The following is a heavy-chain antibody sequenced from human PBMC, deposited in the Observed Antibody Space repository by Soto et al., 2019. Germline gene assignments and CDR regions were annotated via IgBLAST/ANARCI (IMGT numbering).Heavy chain of an antibody. Sequence: GGSLRLSCAASGFTFSSYAMSWVRQAPGKGLEWVSAISGSGGSTYYADSVKGRFTISRDNSKNTLYLQMNSLRAEDTAVYYCAKDSSIYYYYYYMDVWGQGTTVTVSS. CDR1: GFTFSSYA. V-gene: IGHV3-23*01. CDR3: AKDSSIYYYYYYMDV. CDR2: ISGSGGST. J-gene: IGHJ6*03.